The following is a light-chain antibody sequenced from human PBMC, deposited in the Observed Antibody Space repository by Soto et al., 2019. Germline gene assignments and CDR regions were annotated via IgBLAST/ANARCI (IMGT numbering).Light chain of an antibody. J-gene: IGKJ4*01. Sequence: EIVLTQSPGTLSLSPGERATLSCRASQSVSSSYLAWYQQKPGQAPRLLIYGASSRATGIPDRFSGSGSGTDFILTISSLEPEDSGVYYCQQRNDWVTFGGGTKVDNK. CDR2: GAS. CDR3: QQRNDWVT. V-gene: IGKV3D-20*02. CDR1: QSVSSSY.